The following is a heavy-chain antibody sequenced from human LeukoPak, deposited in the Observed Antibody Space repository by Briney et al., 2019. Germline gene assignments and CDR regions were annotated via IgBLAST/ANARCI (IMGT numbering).Heavy chain of an antibody. CDR2: IIPIFGTA. CDR3: ARGPRYDFWSGYYWGYFDY. D-gene: IGHD3-3*01. J-gene: IGHJ4*02. Sequence: ASVKVSCKASGYTFTCYGISWVRQPPGQGLEWMGRIIPIFGTANYAQKFQGRVTITTDESTSTAYMELSSQRSEDTAVYYCARGPRYDFWSGYYWGYFDYWGQGTLVTVSS. V-gene: IGHV1-69*05. CDR1: GYTFTCYG.